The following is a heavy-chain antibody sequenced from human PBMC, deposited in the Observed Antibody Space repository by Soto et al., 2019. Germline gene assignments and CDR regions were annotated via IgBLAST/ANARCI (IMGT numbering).Heavy chain of an antibody. D-gene: IGHD3-3*01. CDR2: ISSSSSSI. V-gene: IGHV3-48*02. CDR1: GFTFSSYS. CDR3: ARDSEYWSGYYKGFDY. Sequence: SLRLSCAASGFTFSSYSMNWVRQAPGKGLEWVSYISSSSSSIYYADSVKGRFTISRDNAKNSLYLQMNSLRDEDTAVYYCARDSEYWSGYYKGFDYWGQGTLVTVSS. J-gene: IGHJ4*02.